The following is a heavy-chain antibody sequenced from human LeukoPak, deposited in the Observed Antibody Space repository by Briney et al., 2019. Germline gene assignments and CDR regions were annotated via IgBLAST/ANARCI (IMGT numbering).Heavy chain of an antibody. CDR2: INHSGST. D-gene: IGHD4-23*01. Sequence: SETLSLTCAVYGGSFSGYYWSWIRQPPGKGLEWIGEINHSGSTNYNPSLKSRVTISVDTSKNQFSLKLSSVTAADTAVYYCAGGGRPNSLLDYWGQGTLVTVSS. V-gene: IGHV4-34*01. CDR1: GGSFSGYY. J-gene: IGHJ4*02. CDR3: AGGGRPNSLLDY.